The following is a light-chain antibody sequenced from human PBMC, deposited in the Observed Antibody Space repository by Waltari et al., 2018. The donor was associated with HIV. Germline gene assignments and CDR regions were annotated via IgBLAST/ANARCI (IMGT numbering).Light chain of an antibody. CDR2: YTS. J-gene: IGKJ3*01. V-gene: IGKV3-11*01. CDR1: QSVNSF. CDR3: QQRSNWPIT. Sequence: EIVLTQSPDTLSLSPGERATLSCRASQSVNSFLAWYQQKPGRAPRLLIYYTSSRATGIPARFSGSGSGTDFTLTISSLEPEDFAFYYCQQRSNWPITFGPGTKVDIK.